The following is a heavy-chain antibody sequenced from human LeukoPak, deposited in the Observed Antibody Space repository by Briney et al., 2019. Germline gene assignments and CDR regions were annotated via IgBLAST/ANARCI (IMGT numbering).Heavy chain of an antibody. CDR3: AREMTGYSSSWPYIPTGYYFDY. CDR1: GFTFSSYE. Sequence: PGGSLRLSCAASGFTFSSYEMNRVRQAPGKGLEWVSYISSSGSTIYYADSVKGRFTISRDNAKNSLYLQMNSLRAEDTAVYYCAREMTGYSSSWPYIPTGYYFDYWGQGTLVTVSS. CDR2: ISSSGSTI. D-gene: IGHD6-13*01. J-gene: IGHJ4*02. V-gene: IGHV3-48*03.